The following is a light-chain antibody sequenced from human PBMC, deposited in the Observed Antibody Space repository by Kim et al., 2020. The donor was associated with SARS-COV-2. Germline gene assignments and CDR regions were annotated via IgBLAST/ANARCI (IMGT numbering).Light chain of an antibody. Sequence: SPVTLTCILSSGHSSYVIAWHQQQRGKAPRYLMKLEGSGSYNKGSGVPDRFSGSSSGADRYLTISNLQSEDEADYYCETWDSNTRVFGGGTQLTVL. CDR3: ETWDSNTRV. CDR1: SGHSSYV. CDR2: LEGSGSY. J-gene: IGLJ3*02. V-gene: IGLV4-60*03.